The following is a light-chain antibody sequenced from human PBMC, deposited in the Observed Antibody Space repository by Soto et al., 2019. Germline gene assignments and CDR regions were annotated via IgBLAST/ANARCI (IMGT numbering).Light chain of an antibody. V-gene: IGKV3-11*01. Sequence: EVVLTQSPSTLSLSPGERATLSCRASQSIATYLGWYQQKPGQAPRLLIYSASNRANGIPPRFSGSGSGTDFTLTISSLEPEDFSVYYCQQRYDWPVTFGQGTRLAIK. CDR1: QSIATY. CDR3: QQRYDWPVT. CDR2: SAS. J-gene: IGKJ5*01.